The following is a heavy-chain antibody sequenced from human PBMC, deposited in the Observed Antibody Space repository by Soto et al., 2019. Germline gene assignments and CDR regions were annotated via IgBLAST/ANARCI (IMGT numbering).Heavy chain of an antibody. D-gene: IGHD3-16*01. CDR2: IIPILGIA. Sequence: QVQLVQSGAEVKKPGSSVKVSCKASGGTFSSYTISWVRQAPGQGLEWMGRIIPILGIANYAQKFQGRVTITADKSTSTAYMELSSLRSDDTAVYYCASSGGEMERTDAFDIWGQGTMVTVSS. CDR1: GGTFSSYT. V-gene: IGHV1-69*02. J-gene: IGHJ3*02. CDR3: ASSGGEMERTDAFDI.